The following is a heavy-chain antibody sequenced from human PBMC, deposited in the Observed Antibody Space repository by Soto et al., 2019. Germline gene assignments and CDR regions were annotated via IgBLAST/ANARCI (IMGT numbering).Heavy chain of an antibody. CDR1: GYSFTSYW. V-gene: IGHV5-10-1*01. CDR3: ARRRYPRGYYYYGMDV. Sequence: GESLKISCKGSGYSFTSYWISWVRQMPGKGLEWMGRIDPSDSYTNYSPSFQGHVTISADKSISTAYLQWSSLKASDTAMYYCARRRYPRGYYYYGMDVWGQGTTVTVSS. CDR2: IDPSDSYT. J-gene: IGHJ6*02. D-gene: IGHD3-16*01.